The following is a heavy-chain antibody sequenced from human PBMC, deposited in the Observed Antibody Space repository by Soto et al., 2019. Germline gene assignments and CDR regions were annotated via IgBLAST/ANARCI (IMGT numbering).Heavy chain of an antibody. D-gene: IGHD1-26*01. J-gene: IGHJ5*02. V-gene: IGHV3-30*18. CDR1: GFTFSRYG. Sequence: QVQLVESGGAVVQPGRSLRLSCVASGFTFSRYGMHWVRQAPGKGLEWVAVISYDGSYKYYPDSVRGRFTVSRDNSKNTLFLQINSLRAEDTAVYYCAKDRYRGSPAWFDPWGQGTLVTVSS. CDR2: ISYDGSYK. CDR3: AKDRYRGSPAWFDP.